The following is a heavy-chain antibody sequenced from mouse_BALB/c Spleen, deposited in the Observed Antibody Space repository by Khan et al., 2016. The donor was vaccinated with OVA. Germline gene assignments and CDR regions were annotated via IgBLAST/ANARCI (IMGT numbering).Heavy chain of an antibody. CDR1: GYTFTNYG. Sequence: QIQLVQSGPELKKPGETVKISCKASGYTFTNYGMNWVKQAPGKGLKGRGWINTYTGEPTYADDLKGRFVFSLETSASTAYLQINNLKNEDTATYFCAKIYDGYHYFDYWGQGTTLTVSS. V-gene: IGHV9-3-1*01. J-gene: IGHJ2*01. D-gene: IGHD2-3*01. CDR3: AKIYDGYHYFDY. CDR2: INTYTGEP.